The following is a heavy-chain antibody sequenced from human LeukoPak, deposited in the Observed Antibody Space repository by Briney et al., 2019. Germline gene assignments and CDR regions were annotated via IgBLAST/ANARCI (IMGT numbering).Heavy chain of an antibody. V-gene: IGHV4-34*09. CDR3: ARDSQIRLLLNDYDVFDV. D-gene: IGHD2-21*02. CDR1: GASFSGNY. CDR2: MYDREKT. J-gene: IGHJ3*01. Sequence: SSETLSLTCSVFGASFSGNYWIWIRQPPGKGLAWSGYMYDREKTDYNPSLRSRVIISLDTSKNQFSLKLNSVTAADTAVYYCARDSQIRLLLNDYDVFDVWGQGTVVTVSS.